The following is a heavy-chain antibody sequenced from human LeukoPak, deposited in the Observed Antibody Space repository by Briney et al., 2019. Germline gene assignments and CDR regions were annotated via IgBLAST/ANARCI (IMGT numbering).Heavy chain of an antibody. V-gene: IGHV4-4*07. CDR1: GGSISSYY. D-gene: IGHD3-22*01. CDR3: ARDRYYDSSGPDAFDI. Sequence: PSETLFLTCTVSGGSISSYYWSWIRQPAGKGLEWIGRIYTSGSTNYNPSLKSRVTMSVDTSKNQFSLKLSSVTAADTAVYYCARDRYYDSSGPDAFDIWGQGTMVTVSS. J-gene: IGHJ3*02. CDR2: IYTSGST.